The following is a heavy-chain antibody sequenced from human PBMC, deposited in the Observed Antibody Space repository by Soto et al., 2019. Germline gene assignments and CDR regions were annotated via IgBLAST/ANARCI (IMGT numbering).Heavy chain of an antibody. Sequence: VESLKISCQGSGYSFTTHWITWVRQTPGKCLEWMGRIDSSNSYINYSPSFLGHVTISVDRTISTAYLQWSRLDASDYTIYFCARHLSGSKEEYNAYYFYGLVVWCQGTKLTVSS. V-gene: IGHV5-10-1*01. J-gene: IGHJ6*01. CDR1: GYSFTTHW. CDR3: ARHLSGSKEEYNAYYFYGLVV. CDR2: IDSSNSYI. D-gene: IGHD1-1*01.